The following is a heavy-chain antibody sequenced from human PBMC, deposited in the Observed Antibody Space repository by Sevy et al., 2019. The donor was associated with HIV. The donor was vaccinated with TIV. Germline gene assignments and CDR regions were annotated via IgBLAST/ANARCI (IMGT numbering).Heavy chain of an antibody. J-gene: IGHJ4*02. V-gene: IGHV3-53*01. CDR1: GFSVSSNY. CDR3: ARDQRGGITIFGVVID. CDR2: IHSGGKI. D-gene: IGHD3-3*01. Sequence: EGSLRLSCAASGFSVSSNYMSWVRQAPGKGPEWVSVIHSGGKISYADSVQGRFTISRDNSKNTLYLQMNSLRAEDTAVYYCARDQRGGITIFGVVIDWGQGTLVTVSS.